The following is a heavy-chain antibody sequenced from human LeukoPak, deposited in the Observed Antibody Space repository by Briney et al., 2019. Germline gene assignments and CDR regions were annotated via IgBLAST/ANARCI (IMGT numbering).Heavy chain of an antibody. CDR2: IDSDGSST. J-gene: IGHJ6*03. D-gene: IGHD3-16*01. CDR3: ARETYDKGYYYYYMDV. Sequence: GGSLRLSCAASGFTFSSYWMHWVRQAPGKGLVWVSRIDSDGSSTSYADSVKGRFTISRDNAKNSLYLQMNSLRAEDTALYHCARETYDKGYYYYYMDVWGKGTTVTISS. V-gene: IGHV3-74*01. CDR1: GFTFSSYW.